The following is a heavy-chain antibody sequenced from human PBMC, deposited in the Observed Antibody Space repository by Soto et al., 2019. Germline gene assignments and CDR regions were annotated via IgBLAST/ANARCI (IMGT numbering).Heavy chain of an antibody. Sequence: GGSLRLSCAASGFTFSSYWMSWVRQAPGKGLEWVANIKQDGSEKYYVDSVKGRFTISRDNAKNSLYLQMNSLRAEDTAVYYCARPYYYDSSGYQPPFDYWGQGTLVTVSS. D-gene: IGHD3-22*01. CDR2: IKQDGSEK. CDR3: ARPYYYDSSGYQPPFDY. CDR1: GFTFSSYW. V-gene: IGHV3-7*01. J-gene: IGHJ4*02.